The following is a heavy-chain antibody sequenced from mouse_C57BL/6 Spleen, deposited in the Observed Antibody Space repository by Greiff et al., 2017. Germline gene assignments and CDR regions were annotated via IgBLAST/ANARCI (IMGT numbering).Heavy chain of an antibody. Sequence: EVNVVESGGGLVKPGGSLKLSCAASGFTFSDYGMHWVRQAPEKGLEWVAYISSGSSTIYYADTVKGLFTISRDNAKNTLFLQMTSLRSEDTAMYYCARLGQLRPYYFDYWGQGTTLTVSS. CDR1: GFTFSDYG. D-gene: IGHD3-2*02. V-gene: IGHV5-17*01. J-gene: IGHJ2*01. CDR3: ARLGQLRPYYFDY. CDR2: ISSGSSTI.